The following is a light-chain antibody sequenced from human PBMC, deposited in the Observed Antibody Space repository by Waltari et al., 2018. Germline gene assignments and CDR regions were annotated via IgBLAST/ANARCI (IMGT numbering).Light chain of an antibody. CDR1: QSVRNN. J-gene: IGKJ1*01. CDR3: QEYNNWSPWT. Sequence: EIVMTQSPATLSVSPGARATLSCRASQSVRNNLVWYQQKPGQAPRVLIYGASTRVTGIPARFRGSGSGTEFPRTSRSLQSEDFAVYYCQEYNNWSPWTFGQGTKVEIK. V-gene: IGKV3-15*01. CDR2: GAS.